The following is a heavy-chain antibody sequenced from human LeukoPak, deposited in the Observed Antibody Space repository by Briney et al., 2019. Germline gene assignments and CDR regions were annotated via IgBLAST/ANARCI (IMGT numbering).Heavy chain of an antibody. CDR1: GYSFTSYC. V-gene: IGHV5-51*01. CDR3: ATSKGGLHLPWTFDY. Sequence: GESLKISCKGSGYSFTSYCIGWVRQMPGKGLEWMGIIYPGDSDTRYSPSFQGQVTISADKSISTAYLQWSSLKASDTAMYYCATSKGGLHLPWTFDYWGQGTLVTVSS. CDR2: IYPGDSDT. J-gene: IGHJ4*02. D-gene: IGHD4-11*01.